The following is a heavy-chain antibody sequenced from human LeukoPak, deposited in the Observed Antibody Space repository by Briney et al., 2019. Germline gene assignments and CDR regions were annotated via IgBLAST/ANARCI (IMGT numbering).Heavy chain of an antibody. CDR2: ISSSGSTI. CDR3: ARDSIAAAGNVGYYFDY. CDR1: GFTFSSYE. J-gene: IGHJ4*02. D-gene: IGHD6-13*01. V-gene: IGHV3-48*03. Sequence: PGGSLRLSCAASGFTFSSYEMNWVRQAPGKGLEWVSYISSSGSTIYYADSVKGRFTISRDNAKNSLYLQMNSLRAEDTAVYYCARDSIAAAGNVGYYFDYWGQGTLVTVSS.